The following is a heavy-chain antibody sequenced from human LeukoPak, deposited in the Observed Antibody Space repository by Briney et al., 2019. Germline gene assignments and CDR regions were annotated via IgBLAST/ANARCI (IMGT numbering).Heavy chain of an antibody. CDR1: VCTFRSYA. CDR3: AGGRYYYYDSSGYYHLDY. CDR2: IIPIFGTA. J-gene: IGHJ4*02. Sequence: ASVKVSCKASVCTFRSYAISWVRQAPGQGLEWMGGIIPIFGTANYAQKFQGRVTITADESTSTAYMELSSLRSEDTAVYYCAGGRYYYYDSSGYYHLDYWGQGTLVTVSS. D-gene: IGHD3-22*01. V-gene: IGHV1-69*01.